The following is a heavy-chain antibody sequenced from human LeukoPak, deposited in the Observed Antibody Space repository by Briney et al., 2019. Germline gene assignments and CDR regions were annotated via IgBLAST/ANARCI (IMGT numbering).Heavy chain of an antibody. CDR2: INHSGST. J-gene: IGHJ6*02. Sequence: SETLSLTCAVYGGSFSGYYWSWIRQPPGKGLEWIGEINHSGSTNYNPSLKSRVTISVDTSKNQFSLKLSSVTAADTAVYYCARVGVRGVTVYYYYGMDVWGQGTTVTVSS. CDR1: GGSFSGYY. CDR3: ARVGVRGVTVYYYYGMDV. V-gene: IGHV4-34*01. D-gene: IGHD3-10*01.